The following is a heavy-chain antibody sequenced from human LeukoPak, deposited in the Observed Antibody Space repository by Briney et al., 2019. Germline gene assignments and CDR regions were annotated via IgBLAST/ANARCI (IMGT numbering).Heavy chain of an antibody. Sequence: GGSLRLSCTVSGFTVSSNSMSWVRQAPGKGLEWVSFIYSDNTHYSDSVKGRFTISRDNSKNTLYLQMNSLRAEDTAVYYCVRESGGYYGGAFDYWGQGTLVTVSS. D-gene: IGHD3-22*01. CDR1: GFTVSSNS. CDR2: IYSDNT. V-gene: IGHV3-53*01. J-gene: IGHJ4*02. CDR3: VRESGGYYGGAFDY.